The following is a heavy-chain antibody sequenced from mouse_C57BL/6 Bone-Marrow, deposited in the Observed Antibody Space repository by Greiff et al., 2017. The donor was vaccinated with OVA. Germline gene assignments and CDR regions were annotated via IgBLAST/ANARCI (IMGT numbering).Heavy chain of an antibody. J-gene: IGHJ3*01. V-gene: IGHV3-8*01. Sequence: EVQLQQSGPGLAKPSQTLSLSCSVTGYSITSDYWNWIRKFPGNKLEYMGYISYSGSTYYNPSLKSRISITRDTSKNQYYLQLNSVTTEDTATYYCARSDGYFGAWFAYWGQGTLVTVSA. D-gene: IGHD2-3*01. CDR1: GYSITSDY. CDR3: ARSDGYFGAWFAY. CDR2: ISYSGST.